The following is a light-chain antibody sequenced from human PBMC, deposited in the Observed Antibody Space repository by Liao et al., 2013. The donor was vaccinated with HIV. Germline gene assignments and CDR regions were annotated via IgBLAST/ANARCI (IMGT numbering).Light chain of an antibody. CDR1: YLGDKY. Sequence: SYDLTQPPSVSVSPGQTANITCSGDYLGDKYASWYQQRPGQSPVLVIYQDNKRPSGIPERFSGSTSGNTATLTISGTQAIDEADYYCQTWDSRTFVFGTGTTVTVL. J-gene: IGLJ1*01. CDR3: QTWDSRTFV. V-gene: IGLV3-1*01. CDR2: QDN.